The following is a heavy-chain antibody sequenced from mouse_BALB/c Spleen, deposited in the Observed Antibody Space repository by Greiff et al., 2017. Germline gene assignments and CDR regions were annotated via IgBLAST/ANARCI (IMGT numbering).Heavy chain of an antibody. V-gene: IGHV5-6-4*01. CDR3: TRETTKEVYFDY. J-gene: IGHJ2*01. Sequence: EVKLVGSGGGLVKPGGSLKLSCAASGFTFSSYTMSWVRQTPEKRLEWVATISSGGSYTYYPDSVKGRFTISRDNAKNTLYLQMSSLKSEDTAMYYCTRETTKEVYFDYWGQGTTLTVSS. D-gene: IGHD1-3*01. CDR2: ISSGGSYT. CDR1: GFTFSSYT.